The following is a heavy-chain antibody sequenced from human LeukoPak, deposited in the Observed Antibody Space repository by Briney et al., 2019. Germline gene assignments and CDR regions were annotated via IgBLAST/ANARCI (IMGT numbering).Heavy chain of an antibody. Sequence: PMRSLTLSCTASGLTFRENSMGWVRQAPGKGLEWVSNIRSNGGDTYYTDSVKGRFTISRDNSKNTLYLEMNSLRAEDTAVYYCAKGGYTTWFDPWGQGTLVTVSS. CDR2: IRSNGGDT. CDR1: GLTFRENS. V-gene: IGHV3-23*01. J-gene: IGHJ5*02. CDR3: AKGGYTTWFDP. D-gene: IGHD2-15*01.